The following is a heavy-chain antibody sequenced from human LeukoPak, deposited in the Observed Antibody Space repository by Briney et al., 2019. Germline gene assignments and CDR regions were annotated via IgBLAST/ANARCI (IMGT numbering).Heavy chain of an antibody. D-gene: IGHD6-13*01. CDR3: AKDLIAGAAHYYGMDV. CDR1: GFTVSSYS. J-gene: IGHJ6*02. V-gene: IGHV3-23*01. Sequence: GGSLRLSCAASGFTVSSYSMNWVRQAPGKGLEWVSGISGSADNTYYADSVRGRFTISRDNSKNTVFLQLNSLRAEDTAVYYSAKDLIAGAAHYYGMDVWGQGTTVTVSS. CDR2: ISGSADNT.